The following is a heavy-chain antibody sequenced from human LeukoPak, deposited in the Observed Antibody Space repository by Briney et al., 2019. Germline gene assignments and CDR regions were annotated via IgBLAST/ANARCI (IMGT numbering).Heavy chain of an antibody. D-gene: IGHD3-22*01. J-gene: IGHJ4*02. CDR2: ISAYNGNT. V-gene: IGHV1-18*01. CDR1: GYTFTSYG. CDR3: ARNDYDSSGPEYDY. Sequence: ASVKVSCKASGYTFTSYGISWVRQAPGQGLEWMGWISAYNGNTDYAQKLQGRVTMTTDTSTSTAYMELRSLRSDDTAVYYCARNDYDSSGPEYDYWGQGTLVTVSS.